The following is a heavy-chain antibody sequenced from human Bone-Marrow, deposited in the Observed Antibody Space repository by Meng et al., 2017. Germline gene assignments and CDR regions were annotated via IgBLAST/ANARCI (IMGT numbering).Heavy chain of an antibody. V-gene: IGHV3-33*01. D-gene: IGHD4-17*01. CDR3: ARAYGYGDYLDY. CDR1: GFTFNNYG. Sequence: QVEVVGSGGGCVQPGRSLRLSGAASGFTFNNYGMHWVRQAPGKGLEWVAVVWYDGSNKYYADSVKGRFTISRDNSKNTLYLQMNSLRAEDTAVYYCARAYGYGDYLDYWGQGTLVTVSS. CDR2: VWYDGSNK. J-gene: IGHJ4*02.